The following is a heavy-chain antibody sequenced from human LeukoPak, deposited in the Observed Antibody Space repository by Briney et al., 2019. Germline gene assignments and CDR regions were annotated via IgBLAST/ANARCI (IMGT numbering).Heavy chain of an antibody. D-gene: IGHD4/OR15-4a*01. CDR2: TSSSDSGT. CDR1: GFPLSSFA. Sequence: PGGSLRLSCVASGFPLSSFAMSWVRQTPERGLEWVSATSSSDSGTYHADSVKGRFTISRDNLKNTLYLQMNFLRAEDTGLYYCAKPAKTDYVDYWGQGTQVTVSS. J-gene: IGHJ4*02. V-gene: IGHV3-23*01. CDR3: AKPAKTDYVDY.